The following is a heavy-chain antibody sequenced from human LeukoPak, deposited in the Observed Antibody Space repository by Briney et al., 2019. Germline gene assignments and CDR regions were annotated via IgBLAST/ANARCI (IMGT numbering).Heavy chain of an antibody. CDR2: INHSGST. V-gene: IGHV4-34*01. CDR3: ARFLHYYDSSGYPRTGGMDV. CDR1: GGSFSGYY. Sequence: PSETLSLTCAVYGGSFSGYYWSWIRQPPGKGLEWIGEINHSGSTNYNPSLKSRVTISVDTSKNQFSLKLSSVTAADTAVYYCARFLHYYDSSGYPRTGGMDVWGQGTTVTVSS. D-gene: IGHD3-22*01. J-gene: IGHJ6*02.